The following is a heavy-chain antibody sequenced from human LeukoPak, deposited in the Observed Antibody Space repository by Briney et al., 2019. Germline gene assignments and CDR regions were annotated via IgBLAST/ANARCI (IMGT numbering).Heavy chain of an antibody. CDR1: GYSISSGYY. CDR2: IYHSGST. Sequence: SETLSLTCTVSGYSISSGYYWGWIRQPPGKGLEWIGSIYHSGSTYYNPSLKSRVTISVDTSKNQFSLKLSSVTAADTAVYCCARDSGTSGEVKFDPWGQGALVTVSS. V-gene: IGHV4-38-2*02. J-gene: IGHJ5*02. D-gene: IGHD3-10*01. CDR3: ARDSGTSGEVKFDP.